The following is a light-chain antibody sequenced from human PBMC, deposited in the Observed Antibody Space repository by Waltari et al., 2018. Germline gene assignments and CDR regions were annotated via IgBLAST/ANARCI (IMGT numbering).Light chain of an antibody. CDR2: NAS. J-gene: IGKJ3*01. CDR3: QQYDNLPPFT. CDR1: QEISNY. V-gene: IGKV1-33*01. Sequence: DIQMTQSPSSLSASVGDRVTITYHASQEISNYLNWYQQKPGKAPTLLIYNASNLETGVPSRLSGSGSGTDFTFTISSLQPEDIATYYCQQYDNLPPFTFGPGTKVDIK.